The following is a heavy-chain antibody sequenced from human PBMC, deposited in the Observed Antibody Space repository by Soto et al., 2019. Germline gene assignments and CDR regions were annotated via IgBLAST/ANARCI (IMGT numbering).Heavy chain of an antibody. CDR1: GNTCNAYC. J-gene: IGHJ3*01. V-gene: IGHV5-51*01. D-gene: IGHD2-21*02. Sequence: PGESLKISCTVSGNTCNAYCIGWVRQMPGKGLEWVGIIFPGDSDTRYSPSFQGQVTISVDKSINTAYLQWSSLTASDTAIYFCARASVVVTTIPSAFDVWGQGTVVTVSS. CDR2: IFPGDSDT. CDR3: ARASVVVTTIPSAFDV.